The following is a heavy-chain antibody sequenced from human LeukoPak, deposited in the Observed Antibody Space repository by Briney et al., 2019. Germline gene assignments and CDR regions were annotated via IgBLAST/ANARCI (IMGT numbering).Heavy chain of an antibody. J-gene: IGHJ4*02. CDR2: IKRDASEE. V-gene: IGHV3-7*01. Sequence: GGSLRLSCAASGFTFAGYWISWVRQAPGKGLEWVANIKRDASEEYYVDSVKGRFTISRDNAKNSLYLQMNSLRAEDTAVYYCVRDRGRASVDYWGQGTLVTVSS. CDR3: VRDRGRASVDY. D-gene: IGHD1-26*01. CDR1: GFTFAGYW.